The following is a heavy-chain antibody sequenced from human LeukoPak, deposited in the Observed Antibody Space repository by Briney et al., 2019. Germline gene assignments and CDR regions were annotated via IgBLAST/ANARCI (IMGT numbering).Heavy chain of an antibody. J-gene: IGHJ4*02. CDR2: ISGSGDNT. D-gene: IGHD1-26*01. V-gene: IGHV3-23*01. CDR1: GFTFSSYA. Sequence: GGSLRLSCAASGFTFSSYAMSWVRQAPGKGLEWVSGISGSGDNTYYADSVKGRFTISRDNSKNTLYLQMNSLRAEDTAVYYCARDRYSGVADYWGQGTLVTVSS. CDR3: ARDRYSGVADY.